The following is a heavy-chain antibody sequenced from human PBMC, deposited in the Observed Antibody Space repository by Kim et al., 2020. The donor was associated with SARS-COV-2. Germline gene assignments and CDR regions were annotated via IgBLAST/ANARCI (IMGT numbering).Heavy chain of an antibody. CDR1: GGSISGFY. D-gene: IGHD3-3*01. V-gene: IGHV4-59*08. CDR2: VHYCGSA. Sequence: SETLSLTCTVSGGSISGFYWYWIRQPPGTGLEWIGYVHYCGSANYNSNPKLRGTVSTDTSTTQYPLSLTPGTVAATAASYCAWAVNYDSSSGRCYFDYWG. J-gene: IGHJ4*03. CDR3: AWAVNYDSSSGRCYFDY.